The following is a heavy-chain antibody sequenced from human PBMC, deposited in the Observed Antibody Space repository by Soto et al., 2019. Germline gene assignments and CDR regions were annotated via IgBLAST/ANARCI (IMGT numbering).Heavy chain of an antibody. V-gene: IGHV3-30*03. CDR2: ISYDGSNK. D-gene: IGHD5-18*01. CDR1: GFTFSSYG. Sequence: QVQLVESGGGVVQPGRSLRLSCAASGFTFSSYGIHWVRQAPGKGLEWVAVISYDGSNKYYADSVKGRFTISRDNSKNTLYLQMNSLRAEDTAVYYCASRSGYSYGLSAYGGYYYGMDVWGQGTTVTVSS. CDR3: ASRSGYSYGLSAYGGYYYGMDV. J-gene: IGHJ6*02.